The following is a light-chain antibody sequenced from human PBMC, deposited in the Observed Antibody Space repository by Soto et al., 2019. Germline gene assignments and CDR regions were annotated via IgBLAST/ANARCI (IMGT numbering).Light chain of an antibody. Sequence: EIVMTQSPATLSVSPGERATLSCRASQSVSSNLAWYQQKPGQAPRLLIYGASTRATGIPARFGGSGSGTEFILNISSLQSEDFAVYYCQQYHKWPLTFGGGTKVEI. V-gene: IGKV3-15*01. J-gene: IGKJ4*01. CDR3: QQYHKWPLT. CDR2: GAS. CDR1: QSVSSN.